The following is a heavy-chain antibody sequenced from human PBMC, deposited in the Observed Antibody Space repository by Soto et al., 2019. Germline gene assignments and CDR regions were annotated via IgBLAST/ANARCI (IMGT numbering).Heavy chain of an antibody. CDR1: GVTFDDYA. V-gene: IGHV3-9*01. J-gene: IGHJ4*02. D-gene: IGHD6-19*01. CDR3: AKDLHIYRIAVAGSHFDS. Sequence: GGSLGLSCAASGVTFDDYAMHWVRQAPGKGLEWVSGISWNSGSIGYADSVKGRFTISRDNAKNSLYLQMNGLRAEDTALYYCAKDLHIYRIAVAGSHFDSWGQGTLVTVAS. CDR2: ISWNSGSI.